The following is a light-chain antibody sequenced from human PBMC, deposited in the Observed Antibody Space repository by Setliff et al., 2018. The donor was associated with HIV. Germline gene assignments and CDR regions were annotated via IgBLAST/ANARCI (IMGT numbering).Light chain of an antibody. Sequence: QSVLTQPRPVSGSPGQSVTISCTGTSSDVGGYKYVSWYQQHPGKAPKLMIYDVSKRPSGVPDRFSGSKSGNTASLTISGLQAEDEADYYCCSYAGSYTFVFGTGTKGTVL. V-gene: IGLV2-11*01. CDR3: CSYAGSYTFV. J-gene: IGLJ1*01. CDR2: DVS. CDR1: SSDVGGYKY.